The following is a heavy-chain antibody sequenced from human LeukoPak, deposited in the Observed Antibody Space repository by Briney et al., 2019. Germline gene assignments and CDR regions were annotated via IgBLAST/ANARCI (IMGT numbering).Heavy chain of an antibody. D-gene: IGHD6-19*01. CDR3: ARDLGDSSGWYRDY. CDR1: GGSFSGYY. CDR2: INHSGST. V-gene: IGHV4-34*01. Sequence: SETLSLTCAVSGGSFSGYYWSWIRQPPGKGLEWIGEINHSGSTNYNPSLKSRVAISVDTSKNQFSLKLTSVTAADTAVYYCARDLGDSSGWYRDYWGQGTLVTVSS. J-gene: IGHJ4*02.